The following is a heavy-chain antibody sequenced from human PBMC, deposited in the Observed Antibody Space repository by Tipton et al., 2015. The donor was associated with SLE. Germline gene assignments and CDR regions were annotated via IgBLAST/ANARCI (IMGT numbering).Heavy chain of an antibody. CDR2: ISSSGSTI. Sequence: GSLRLSCAASGFTFSSYGMHWVRQAPGKGLEWVSYISSSGSTIYYADSVKGRFTISRDNAKNSLYLQMNSLRAEDTAVYYCAREVVPAVGGMDVWGQGTTVTVSS. D-gene: IGHD2-2*01. J-gene: IGHJ6*02. CDR1: GFTFSSYG. V-gene: IGHV3-48*04. CDR3: AREVVPAVGGMDV.